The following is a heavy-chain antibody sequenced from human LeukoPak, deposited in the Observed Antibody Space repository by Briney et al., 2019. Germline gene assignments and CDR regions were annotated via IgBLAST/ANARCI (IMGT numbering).Heavy chain of an antibody. CDR3: ARTRAAAGHYYYYMDV. J-gene: IGHJ6*03. Sequence: ASETLSLTCTVSGGSISSYYWSWIRQPPGKGLEWIGYIYTSGSTNYNPSLKSRVTISVDTSKNQFSLKLSSVTAADTAVYYCARTRAAAGHYYYYMDVWGKGTTVTVSS. CDR2: IYTSGST. CDR1: GGSISSYY. V-gene: IGHV4-4*09. D-gene: IGHD6-13*01.